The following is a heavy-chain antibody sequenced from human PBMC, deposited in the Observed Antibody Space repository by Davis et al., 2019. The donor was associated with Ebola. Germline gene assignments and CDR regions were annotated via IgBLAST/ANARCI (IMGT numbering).Heavy chain of an antibody. D-gene: IGHD3-22*01. CDR1: GGSVSSGPYY. CDR2: FYYSGST. V-gene: IGHV4-61*01. J-gene: IGHJ4*02. CDR3: ARVGGRLEKAMMPY. Sequence: PSETLSLTCTVSGGSVSSGPYYWSWIRQPPGKGLEWIGYFYYSGSTNYNPSLKSRVTISVDTSKNQFSLKLSSLTAADTAVYYCARVGGRLEKAMMPYWGQGTLVTVSS.